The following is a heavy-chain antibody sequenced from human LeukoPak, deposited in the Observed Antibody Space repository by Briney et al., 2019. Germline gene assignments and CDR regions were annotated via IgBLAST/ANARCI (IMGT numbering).Heavy chain of an antibody. D-gene: IGHD3-22*01. Sequence: GGSLRLSCAASGFTVSSNYMSWVRQAPGKGLEWVSVIYSGGSTYYADSVKGRFTISRDNSKNTLYLQMNSLRAEDTAVYYCARDLGSEGYYDSSGYYEQGYWGQGTLVTVSS. J-gene: IGHJ4*02. CDR2: IYSGGST. CDR1: GFTVSSNY. V-gene: IGHV3-66*01. CDR3: ARDLGSEGYYDSSGYYEQGY.